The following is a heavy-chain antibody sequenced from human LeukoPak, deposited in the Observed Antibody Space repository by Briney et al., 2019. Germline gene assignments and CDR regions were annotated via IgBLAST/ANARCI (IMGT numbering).Heavy chain of an antibody. CDR3: AKRNVANNWFDP. J-gene: IGHJ5*02. Sequence: GGSLRLSCAASGFTFSSYAMSWVRQAPGKGLEWVSGISGRGDSTYYADSVKGRFTISRDNSKNTLYLQMNSLRAEDTAVYYCAKRNVANNWFDPWGQGTLVTVSS. V-gene: IGHV3-23*01. CDR2: ISGRGDST. CDR1: GFTFSSYA.